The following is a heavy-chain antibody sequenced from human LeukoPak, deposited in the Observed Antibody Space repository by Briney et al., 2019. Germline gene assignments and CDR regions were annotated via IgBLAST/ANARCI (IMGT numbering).Heavy chain of an antibody. Sequence: SETLSLTCTVSGGSNSSYYWSWIRQPPGKGLEWIGYIYYSGSTNYNPSLKSRVTISVDTSKNQFSLKLSSVTAADTAVYYCARDFPDSSSSRRFDYWGQGTLVTVSS. CDR3: ARDFPDSSSSRRFDY. CDR1: GGSNSSYY. D-gene: IGHD6-6*01. V-gene: IGHV4-59*01. J-gene: IGHJ4*02. CDR2: IYYSGST.